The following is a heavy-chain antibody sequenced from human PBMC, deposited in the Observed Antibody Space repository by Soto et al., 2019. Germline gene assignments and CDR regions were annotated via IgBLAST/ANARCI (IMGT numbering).Heavy chain of an antibody. J-gene: IGHJ5*02. Sequence: GGSLRLSRGASGFTFSSYGMNWVRQAPGKGLEWVSYISSSSSTIYYADSVKGRFTISRDNAKNSLYLQMNSLRAEDTAVYYCARHPERIAQIGWFDPWGQGTLVTVSS. CDR1: GFTFSSYG. CDR3: ARHPERIAQIGWFDP. D-gene: IGHD6-13*01. V-gene: IGHV3-48*01. CDR2: ISSSSSTI.